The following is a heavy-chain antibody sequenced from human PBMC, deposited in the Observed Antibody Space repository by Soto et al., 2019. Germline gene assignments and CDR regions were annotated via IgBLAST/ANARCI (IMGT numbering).Heavy chain of an antibody. V-gene: IGHV4-30-2*01. CDR1: GGSISSGGYS. J-gene: IGHJ6*02. CDR2: IYHSGST. Sequence: QLQLQESGSGLVKPSQTLSLTCAVSGGSISSGGYSWSWIRQPPGKGLEWIGYIYHSGSTYYNPSLKGRVTISVDRSKNQFSLKLSSVTAADTAVYYCARGDGLGGNSFEYNYYYGMDVWGQGTTVTVSS. D-gene: IGHD2-21*02. CDR3: ARGDGLGGNSFEYNYYYGMDV.